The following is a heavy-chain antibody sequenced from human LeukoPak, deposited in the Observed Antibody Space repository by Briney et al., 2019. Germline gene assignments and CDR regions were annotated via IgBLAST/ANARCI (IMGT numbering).Heavy chain of an antibody. CDR2: IKEDGSEK. J-gene: IGHJ6*03. Sequence: GGSLRLSCAASGFTFSSYSMNWVRQAPGKGLEWVANIKEDGSEKSYVDSVKGRFTISRDNGKNSLYLQMNSLRAEDTALYYCAKGALSRYYYMDVWGKGTTVTISS. CDR1: GFTFSSYS. D-gene: IGHD2/OR15-2a*01. CDR3: AKGALSRYYYMDV. V-gene: IGHV3-7*03.